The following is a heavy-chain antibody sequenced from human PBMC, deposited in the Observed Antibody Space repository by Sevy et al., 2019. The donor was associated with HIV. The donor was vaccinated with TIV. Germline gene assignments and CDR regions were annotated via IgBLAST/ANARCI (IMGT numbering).Heavy chain of an antibody. Sequence: GGSLRLSCAASRFTFNTYAMHWVRQAPGKGLDWVAFISYDGTNEYYADSVKGRFTISRDNSKNTLYLQMNSRGAEDTAVYYCARDGVSSGWYRGYYFDYWGQGTLVTVSS. J-gene: IGHJ4*02. CDR1: RFTFNTYA. D-gene: IGHD6-19*01. CDR3: ARDGVSSGWYRGYYFDY. V-gene: IGHV3-30*04. CDR2: ISYDGTNE.